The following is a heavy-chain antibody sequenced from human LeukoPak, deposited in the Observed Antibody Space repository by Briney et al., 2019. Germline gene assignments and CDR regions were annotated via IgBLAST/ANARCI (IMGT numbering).Heavy chain of an antibody. D-gene: IGHD4-11*01. CDR3: ARRPATNAFDI. Sequence: GGSLRLSCAASGFTFSSYAVSWVRQAPGKGLEWVSAISGSGGTSTYYADSVKGRFTISRDNSKNTLYLQMSSLRAEDTAAYYCARRPATNAFDIWGQGTMVTVSS. CDR2: ISGSGGTST. CDR1: GFTFSSYA. V-gene: IGHV3-23*01. J-gene: IGHJ3*02.